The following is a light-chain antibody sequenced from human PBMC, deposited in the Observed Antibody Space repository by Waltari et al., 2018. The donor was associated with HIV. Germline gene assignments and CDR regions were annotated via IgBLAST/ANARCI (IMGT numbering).Light chain of an antibody. J-gene: IGKJ4*01. CDR2: WAS. V-gene: IGKV4-1*01. CDR1: QSVLFRANSKNY. CDR3: QQYYDTPLT. Sequence: DIVMTQPPDSLAVPLGERATISCTSSQSVLFRANSKNYLAWYQQEPGQPPKLLIHWASTRESGVPVRFSGSGSETDFTLTSSSLQADDVSVYYWQQYYDTPLTFGRGTKVEVK.